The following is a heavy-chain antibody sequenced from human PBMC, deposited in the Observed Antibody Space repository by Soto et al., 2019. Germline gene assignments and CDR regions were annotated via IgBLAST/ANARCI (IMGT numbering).Heavy chain of an antibody. CDR2: ISDSGGTT. V-gene: IGHV3-23*01. D-gene: IGHD2-2*01. CDR1: RFTFSNNA. CDR3: AKGGSSSSSPLDY. Sequence: GGSLRLSCAATRFTFSNNAMNWVRQAPGKGLEWGAVISDSGGTTYYTDSVKGRFTVSRDNSKNTLYLQMNSLRAEDTAVYFCAKGGSSSSSPLDYWGRGTLVTVSS. J-gene: IGHJ4*02.